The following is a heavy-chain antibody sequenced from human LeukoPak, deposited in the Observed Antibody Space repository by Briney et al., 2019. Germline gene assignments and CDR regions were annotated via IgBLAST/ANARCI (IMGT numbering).Heavy chain of an antibody. V-gene: IGHV3-21*01. D-gene: IGHD6-13*01. Sequence: GGSLRLSCAASGFSFSSYTMNWVRQAPGKGLEWVSSIRSSSSYIYYADSLKGRFTISRDNAKNSLYLQMNSLRAEDTAAYYCARDPQGCSSSWFDYWGQGTLVTVSS. J-gene: IGHJ4*02. CDR3: ARDPQGCSSSWFDY. CDR2: IRSSSSYI. CDR1: GFSFSSYT.